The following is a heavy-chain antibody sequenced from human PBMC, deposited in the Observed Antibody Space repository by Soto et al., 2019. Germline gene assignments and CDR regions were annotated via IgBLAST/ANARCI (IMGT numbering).Heavy chain of an antibody. CDR1: GFTFSSYE. J-gene: IGHJ3*02. V-gene: IGHV3-48*03. CDR3: VRETTGSYNDAFDI. D-gene: IGHD1-1*01. CDR2: ISSGGGTR. Sequence: EVQLVESGGGLVQPGGSLRLSCAASGFTFSSYEMNWVRQAPGKGLEWVSYISSGGGTRYYADSVKGRFTVSRGTAKNSLYLQMDNLRAEDSAVYYCVRETTGSYNDAFDIWGQGTLVTVSS.